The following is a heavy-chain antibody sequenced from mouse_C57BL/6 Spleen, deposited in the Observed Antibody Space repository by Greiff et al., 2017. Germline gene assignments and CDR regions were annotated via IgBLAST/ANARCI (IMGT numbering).Heavy chain of an antibody. CDR1: GYAFSSSW. CDR2: IYPGDGDT. V-gene: IGHV1-82*01. D-gene: IGHD1-1*01. Sequence: QVHVKQSGPELVKPGASVKISCKASGYAFSSSWMNWVKQRPGKGLEWIGRIYPGDGDTNYNGKFKGKATLTADKSSSTAYMQLSSLTSADSAVYFCAREEVLRYLFAYWGQGTLVTVSA. J-gene: IGHJ3*01. CDR3: AREEVLRYLFAY.